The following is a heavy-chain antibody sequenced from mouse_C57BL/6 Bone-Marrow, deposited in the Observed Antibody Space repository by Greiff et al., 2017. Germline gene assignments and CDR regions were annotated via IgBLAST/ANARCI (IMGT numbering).Heavy chain of an antibody. CDR3: AVTTGNWFAY. CDR1: GYTFTSYW. V-gene: IGHV1-52*01. D-gene: IGHD2-2*01. CDR2: IDPSDSET. J-gene: IGHJ3*01. Sequence: VKLQQPGAELVRPGSSVKLSCKASGYTFTSYWMHWVKQRPIQGLEWIGNIDPSDSETHYNQKFKDKATLTVDKSSSTAYMQLSSLTSEDSAVYYCAVTTGNWFAYWGQGTLVTVSA.